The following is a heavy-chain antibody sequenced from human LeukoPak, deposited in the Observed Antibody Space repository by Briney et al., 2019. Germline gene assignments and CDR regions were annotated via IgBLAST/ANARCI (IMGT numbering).Heavy chain of an antibody. CDR3: AKVLTVATGNYYFAY. CDR1: GFSLSSCA. J-gene: IGHJ4*02. Sequence: GGSLRLSCAASGFSLSSCAMNWVRQAPGKGLEWLSGISSSAGRTYHAHSLTGQFTISRDNSKNPLYLQTNSQRAEDTAVYYCAKVLTVATGNYYFAYWGQGTLVTVSS. D-gene: IGHD4-17*01. CDR2: ISSSAGRT. V-gene: IGHV3-23*01.